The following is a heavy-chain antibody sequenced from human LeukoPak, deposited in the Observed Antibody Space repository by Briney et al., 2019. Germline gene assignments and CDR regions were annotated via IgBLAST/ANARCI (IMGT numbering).Heavy chain of an antibody. J-gene: IGHJ4*02. CDR1: GYTFTIYG. D-gene: IGHD4-17*01. CDR3: ARVNNDYGDYDDY. V-gene: IGHV1-18*01. CDR2: ISAYNGNT. Sequence: ASVTVSCTASGYTFTIYGISWVRQAPGQGLEWMGWISAYNGNTNYAQKLQGRVTMTTDTSTSTAYMELRSLRSDDTAVYYCARVNNDYGDYDDYWGQGTLVTVSS.